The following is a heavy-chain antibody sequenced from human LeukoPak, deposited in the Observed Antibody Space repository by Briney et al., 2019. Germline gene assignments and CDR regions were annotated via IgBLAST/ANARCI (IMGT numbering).Heavy chain of an antibody. V-gene: IGHV3-30-3*01. Sequence: GGSLRLSCAASGFTFSSYAMHWVRQAPGKGLEWVAVISYDGSNKYYADSVKGRFTISRDNSKNTLYLQMNSLRAEDTAVYYCARGRQPDQGITAYWGQGILVTVSS. J-gene: IGHJ4*02. CDR2: ISYDGSNK. CDR1: GFTFSSYA. D-gene: IGHD1-20*01. CDR3: ARGRQPDQGITAY.